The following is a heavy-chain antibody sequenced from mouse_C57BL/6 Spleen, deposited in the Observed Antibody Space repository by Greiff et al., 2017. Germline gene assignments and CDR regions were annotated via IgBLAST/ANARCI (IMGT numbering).Heavy chain of an antibody. CDR1: GYTFTDYY. V-gene: IGHV1-26*01. CDR2: INPNNGGT. CDR3: AYSNYEGYYFDY. Sequence: VQLQQSGPELVKPGASVKISCKASGYTFTDYYMNWVKQSHGKSLEWIGDINPNNGGTSYNQKFKGKATLTVDKSSSTAYMELRSLTSEDSAVYYCAYSNYEGYYFDYWGQGTTLTVSS. D-gene: IGHD2-5*01. J-gene: IGHJ2*01.